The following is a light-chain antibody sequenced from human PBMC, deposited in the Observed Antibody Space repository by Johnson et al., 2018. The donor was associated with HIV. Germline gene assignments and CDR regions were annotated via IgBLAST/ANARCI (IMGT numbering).Light chain of an antibody. V-gene: IGLV1-51*02. CDR3: GTWDTSLSAGYV. J-gene: IGLJ1*01. CDR1: TSNIGNNY. CDR2: ENN. Sequence: QSALTQPPSVSAAPGQKVTISCSGGTSNIGNNYVSWYQQLPGTAPKLVMHENNKRPSGIPDRFSGSKSGTSATLGITGLPTGDEADYYCGTWDTSLSAGYVFGTGTKVTVL.